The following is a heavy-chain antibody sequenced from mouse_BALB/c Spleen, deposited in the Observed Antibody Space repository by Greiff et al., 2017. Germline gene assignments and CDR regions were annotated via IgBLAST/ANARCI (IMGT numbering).Heavy chain of an antibody. D-gene: IGHD3-3*01. J-gene: IGHJ2*01. V-gene: IGHV1S53*02. Sequence: VHLVESDAELVKPGASVKISCKASGYTFTDHAIHWVKQKPEQGLEWIGYISPGNGDIKYNEKFKGKATITADTSSNTAYLQLSSLTSEDTAVYYCARSWYYFDYWGQGTTLTVSS. CDR1: GYTFTDHA. CDR3: ARSWYYFDY. CDR2: ISPGNGDI.